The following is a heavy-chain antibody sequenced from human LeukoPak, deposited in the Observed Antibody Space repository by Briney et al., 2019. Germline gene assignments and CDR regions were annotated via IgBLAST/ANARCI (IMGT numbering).Heavy chain of an antibody. D-gene: IGHD6-25*01. CDR1: GFTFTRYA. Sequence: PGGSLRLSCAASGFTFTRYAMKWVRQAPGKGLECISTISGPGDNTYYADSVKGRFTISRDNSKNTVSLQMNSLRAGDTAVYYCAREVTSSSGWYIDYWGQGTLVAVSS. V-gene: IGHV3-23*01. CDR2: ISGPGDNT. J-gene: IGHJ4*02. CDR3: AREVTSSSGWYIDY.